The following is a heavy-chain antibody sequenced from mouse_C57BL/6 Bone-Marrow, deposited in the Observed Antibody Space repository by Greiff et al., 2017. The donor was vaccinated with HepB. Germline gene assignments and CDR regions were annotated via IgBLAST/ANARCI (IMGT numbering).Heavy chain of an antibody. V-gene: IGHV5-12*01. J-gene: IGHJ4*01. Sequence: DVKLVESGGGLVQPGGSLKLSCAASGFTFSDYYMYWVRQTPEKRLEWVAYISNGGGSTYYPDTVKGRITISRDNAKNTLYLQMSRLNSEDTAMYYCARITTVLHYYAMDYWGQGTSVTVSS. CDR1: GFTFSDYY. D-gene: IGHD1-1*01. CDR3: ARITTVLHYYAMDY. CDR2: ISNGGGST.